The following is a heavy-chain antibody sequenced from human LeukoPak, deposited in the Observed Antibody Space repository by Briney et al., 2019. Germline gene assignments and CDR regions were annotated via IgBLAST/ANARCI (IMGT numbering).Heavy chain of an antibody. J-gene: IGHJ6*03. D-gene: IGHD4-17*01. CDR2: ISATGGST. CDR1: GFTFSSYA. Sequence: GGSLRLSCAASGFTFSSYAMSWVRQAPGKGLKWVSSISATGGSTFYADSVKGRFTISRDNSKNTLYLQMNSLRAEDTAVYYCARDRYGANTYVPPNYYYYMDVWGKGTTVTVSS. CDR3: ARDRYGANTYVPPNYYYYMDV. V-gene: IGHV3-23*01.